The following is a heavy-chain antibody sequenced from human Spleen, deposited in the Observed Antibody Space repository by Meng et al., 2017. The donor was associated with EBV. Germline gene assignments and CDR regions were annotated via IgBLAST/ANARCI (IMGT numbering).Heavy chain of an antibody. CDR3: ARTQNYYDSGLFPRGPFFDY. J-gene: IGHJ4*02. CDR2: LHYIGSP. V-gene: IGHV4-30-4*01. CDR1: VGSISIGVYY. D-gene: IGHD3-10*01. Sequence: QVPLPQSGPGLLKPSPTLSLPCAVSVGSISIGVYYWSWIRQSPRKGLEWIGYLHYIGSPYYNPSLKSRVSISVDTSKNQFSLRLSSVTAADTAMYFCARTQNYYDSGLFPRGPFFDYWGQGALVTVSS.